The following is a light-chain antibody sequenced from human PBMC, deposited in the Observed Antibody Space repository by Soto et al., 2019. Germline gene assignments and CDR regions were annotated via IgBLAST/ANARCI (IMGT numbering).Light chain of an antibody. CDR3: QQRSNLLT. J-gene: IGKJ4*01. V-gene: IGKV3-11*01. CDR2: DAS. CDR1: QSVSSY. Sequence: EIVLTHSPATLSLSPGERATLSCRASQSVSSYLAWYQQKPDQAPRLLIYDASNRATGIPARFSGSGSGTDFTLTISSLEPEDFAVYYCQQRSNLLTFGGGTKVDIK.